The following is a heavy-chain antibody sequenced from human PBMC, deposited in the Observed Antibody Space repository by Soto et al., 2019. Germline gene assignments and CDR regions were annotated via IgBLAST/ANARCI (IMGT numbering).Heavy chain of an antibody. V-gene: IGHV4-34*01. CDR1: GGSFSGYY. Sequence: PSETLSLTCAVYGGSFSGYYWSWIRQPPGKGLEWIGEINHSGSTNYNPSLKSRVTISVDTSKNQFSLKLSSVTAADTAVYYCARANGSGYYYGMDVWGKGTTVTVSS. D-gene: IGHD3-10*01. CDR3: ARANGSGYYYGMDV. CDR2: INHSGST. J-gene: IGHJ6*04.